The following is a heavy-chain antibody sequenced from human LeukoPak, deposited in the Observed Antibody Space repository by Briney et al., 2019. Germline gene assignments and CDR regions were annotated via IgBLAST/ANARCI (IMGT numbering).Heavy chain of an antibody. CDR2: ISVSGSAT. D-gene: IGHD4-17*01. CDR1: GFTFSNYN. V-gene: IGHV3-48*02. CDR3: AREGYDYGDGLDY. Sequence: PGGSLRLSCAASGFTFSNYNMNWVRQAPGKGLEWVSYISVSGSATYYADSVKGRFTISRDNAKNSLSLQMNSLRDEDTGVYYCAREGYDYGDGLDYWGQGTLVTVSS. J-gene: IGHJ4*02.